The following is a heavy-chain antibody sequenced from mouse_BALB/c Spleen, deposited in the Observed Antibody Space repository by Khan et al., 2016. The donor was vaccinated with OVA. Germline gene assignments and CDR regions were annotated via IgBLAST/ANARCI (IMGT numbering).Heavy chain of an antibody. V-gene: IGHV3-2*02. CDR2: IRYSGST. Sequence: EVQLVESGPGLVKPSQSLSLTCTVTGYSITSDYAWNWLRQFPGNKLEWMGYIRYSGSTNYNPSLTSRISITRDPSTNQSLLLLNMMTTEDAATYYCARDGARYNYAMDYWGQGTSVTVSS. D-gene: IGHD1-1*02. CDR3: ARDGARYNYAMDY. J-gene: IGHJ4*01. CDR1: GYSITSDYA.